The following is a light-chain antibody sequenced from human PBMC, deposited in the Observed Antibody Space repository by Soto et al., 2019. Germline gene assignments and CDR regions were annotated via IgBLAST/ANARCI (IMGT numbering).Light chain of an antibody. CDR1: HNIVTY. J-gene: IGKJ2*01. Sequence: DFHMAQSPPSLSASVGDRVTITCRASHNIVTYLNWYQQKAEKAPSLLIYEASHSQSGVPIRFFGTGFGTDFTLTIDNLQHEDSATYYCQRCHSTPHTFGPGTKLEIK. CDR2: EAS. V-gene: IGKV1-39*01. CDR3: QRCHSTPHT.